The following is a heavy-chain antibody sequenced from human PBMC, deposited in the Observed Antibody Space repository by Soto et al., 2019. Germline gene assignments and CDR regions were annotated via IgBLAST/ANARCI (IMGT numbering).Heavy chain of an antibody. D-gene: IGHD2-15*01. V-gene: IGHV1-3*01. J-gene: IGHJ5*02. CDR3: ARAPTPNSQWFDP. CDR2: INADNGNT. Sequence: ASVKVSCKASGYTFTSYAMHWVRQAPGQRLEWMGWINADNGNTKYSQKLQGRVTMTRDTSTSTAYMELRSLRSDDTAVYYCARAPTPNSQWFDPWGQGTLVTVSS. CDR1: GYTFTSYA.